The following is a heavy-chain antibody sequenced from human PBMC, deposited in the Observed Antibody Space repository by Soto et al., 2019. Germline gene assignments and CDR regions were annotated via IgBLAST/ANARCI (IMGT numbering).Heavy chain of an antibody. CDR1: GFTFSSYA. J-gene: IGHJ6*02. Sequence: HPGGSVRLSCSASGFTFSSYAMHWVRQAPGKGLEYVSAISSNGGSTYYADSVKGRFTISRDNSKNTLYLQMSSLRAEDTAVYYCVNGGEVLRYFDWLLPDYYYGMDVWGQGTTVTVSS. CDR3: VNGGEVLRYFDWLLPDYYYGMDV. CDR2: ISSNGGST. V-gene: IGHV3-64D*06. D-gene: IGHD3-9*01.